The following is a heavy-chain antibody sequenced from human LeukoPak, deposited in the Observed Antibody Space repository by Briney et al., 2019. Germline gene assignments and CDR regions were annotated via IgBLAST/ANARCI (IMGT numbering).Heavy chain of an antibody. V-gene: IGHV3-23*01. D-gene: IGHD6-19*01. J-gene: IGHJ4*02. CDR2: ISGSGGST. Sequence: GGSLRLSCAASGFTFSSYAMSWVRQAPGKGLEWVSAISGSGGSTYYADSVKGRYTISRDNSQNTLYLQMNSLRAEDTAVYYCANPGIAVAENWGQGTLVTVSS. CDR3: ANPGIAVAEN. CDR1: GFTFSSYA.